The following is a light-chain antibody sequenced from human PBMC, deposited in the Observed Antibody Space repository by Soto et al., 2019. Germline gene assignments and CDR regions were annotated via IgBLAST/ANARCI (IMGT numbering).Light chain of an antibody. V-gene: IGLV2-14*03. Sequence: QSSLTQPASVTGSIARSITISCTPTNSGVGRYNYVSWYQQHPGQAPKLLIHDVTNRPSGISERFSGSKSANTASLTISNLRPEDEAHYYCRLYTTVRTPHVEFGGGTKVTVL. J-gene: IGLJ3*02. CDR3: RLYTTVRTPHVE. CDR2: DVT. CDR1: NSGVGRYNY.